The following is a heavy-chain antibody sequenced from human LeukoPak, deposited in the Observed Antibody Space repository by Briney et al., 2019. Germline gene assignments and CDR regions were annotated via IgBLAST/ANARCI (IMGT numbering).Heavy chain of an antibody. D-gene: IGHD3-22*01. V-gene: IGHV3-9*03. CDR3: AKDLLRDYYDSSGIFDY. J-gene: IGHJ4*02. CDR2: ISWNSGSI. CDR1: GFTFDDYA. Sequence: PGGSLRLSCAASGFTFDDYAMHWVRQAPGKGLEWVSGISWNSGSIGYADSVKGRFTISRDNAKNSLYLQMNSLRAEDMALYYCAKDLLRDYYDSSGIFDYWGQGTLVTVSS.